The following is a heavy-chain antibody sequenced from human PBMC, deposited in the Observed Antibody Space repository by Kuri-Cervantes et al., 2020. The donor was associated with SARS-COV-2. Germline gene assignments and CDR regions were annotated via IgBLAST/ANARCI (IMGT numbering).Heavy chain of an antibody. Sequence: GGSLRLSCAASGFTFSSYGMHWVRQAPGKGLEWVAFIRYDGSNKYYADSVKGRFTISRDNSKNTLYLQMNSLRAEDTAVYYCARGPYYYDSSGYLVDYYMDVWGKGTTVTVSS. D-gene: IGHD3-22*01. V-gene: IGHV3-30*02. CDR3: ARGPYYYDSSGYLVDYYMDV. CDR1: GFTFSSYG. J-gene: IGHJ6*03. CDR2: IRYDGSNK.